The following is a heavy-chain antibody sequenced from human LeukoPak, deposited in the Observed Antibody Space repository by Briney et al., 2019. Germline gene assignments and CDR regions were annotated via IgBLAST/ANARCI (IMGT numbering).Heavy chain of an antibody. CDR2: ISAYNGNT. D-gene: IGHD3-9*01. J-gene: IGHJ6*02. Sequence: AASVNVSCKASGYTFFSYGISWVRQAPGQGLEWMGWISAYNGNTNYAQKLQGRVTMTTDTSTSTAYMELRSLRSDDTAVYYCARDDVGPELRYFDWLLRDYYGMDVWGQGTTVTVSS. CDR3: ARDDVGPELRYFDWLLRDYYGMDV. CDR1: GYTFFSYG. V-gene: IGHV1-18*01.